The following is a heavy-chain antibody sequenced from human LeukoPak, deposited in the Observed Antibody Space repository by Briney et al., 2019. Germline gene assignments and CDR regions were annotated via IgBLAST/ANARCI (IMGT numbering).Heavy chain of an antibody. Sequence: GGSLRLSCAASGFTFSSYEMNWVRQAPGKGLEWVSYIRSSGNTIFYADSVKGRFTLSRDNAKNSLFLQMNSLRAEDTAVYYCAREDGGYGAYVGYWGQGTLVTVSS. J-gene: IGHJ4*02. CDR3: AREDGGYGAYVGY. V-gene: IGHV3-48*03. D-gene: IGHD4-17*01. CDR1: GFTFSSYE. CDR2: IRSSGNTI.